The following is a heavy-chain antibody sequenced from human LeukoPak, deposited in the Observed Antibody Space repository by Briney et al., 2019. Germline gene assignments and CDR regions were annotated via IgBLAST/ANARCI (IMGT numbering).Heavy chain of an antibody. V-gene: IGHV3-53*01. CDR2: IYSGGST. CDR3: ARGVTAMVTGY. CDR1: GFTVSSNY. D-gene: IGHD5-18*01. Sequence: GGSLRLSCAASGFTVSSNYMSWVRQAPGKGLEWVSVIYSGGSTYYADSVKGRFTISRDNSKNTLYLQMNSLRAEDTAVYYCARGVTAMVTGYWGQGTLVTVSS. J-gene: IGHJ4*02.